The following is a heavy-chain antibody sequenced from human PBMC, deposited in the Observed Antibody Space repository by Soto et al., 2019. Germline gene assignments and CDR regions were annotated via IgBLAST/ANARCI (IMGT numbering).Heavy chain of an antibody. J-gene: IGHJ4*02. CDR2: IHRGGNT. V-gene: IGHV4-59*01. CDR3: ARGGWSNDY. Sequence: QVQLQELGPGLVEPSETLSLTCIVSGGSISGFDWSWTRQPPGKGLERIGYIHRGGNTYYSPSLENRVTISVDTSKNQFSLKLRSVTAADTAVYYCARGGWSNDYWGQGILVTVSS. D-gene: IGHD6-19*01. CDR1: GGSISGFD.